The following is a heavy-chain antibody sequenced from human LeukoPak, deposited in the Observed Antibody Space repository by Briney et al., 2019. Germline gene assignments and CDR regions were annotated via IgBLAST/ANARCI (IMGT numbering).Heavy chain of an antibody. J-gene: IGHJ3*02. CDR1: GGSISSYY. CDR3: ARKQDYYDSSGYFSRGLVAFDI. Sequence: SETLSLTCTVSGGSISSYYWSWIRQPPGKGLEWIGYIYYSGSTNYNPSLKSRVTISVDTSKNQFSLKLSSVTAADTAVYYCARKQDYYDSSGYFSRGLVAFDIWGQGTMVTVSS. CDR2: IYYSGST. D-gene: IGHD3-22*01. V-gene: IGHV4-59*01.